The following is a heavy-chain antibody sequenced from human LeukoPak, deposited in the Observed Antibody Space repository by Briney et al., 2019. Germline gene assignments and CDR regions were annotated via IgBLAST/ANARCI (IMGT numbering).Heavy chain of an antibody. J-gene: IGHJ4*02. D-gene: IGHD4-17*01. CDR2: SSGSGGST. V-gene: IGHV3-23*01. CDR3: AKGFGYGDAGDY. CDR1: GFTFSSYA. Sequence: GGSLSLSCAASGFTFSSYAMSWVRQAPGKGLEWVSASSGSGGSTYYADSVKGRFTISRDNSKNTLYLQMNSLRAEDTAVYYCAKGFGYGDAGDYWGQGTLVTVSS.